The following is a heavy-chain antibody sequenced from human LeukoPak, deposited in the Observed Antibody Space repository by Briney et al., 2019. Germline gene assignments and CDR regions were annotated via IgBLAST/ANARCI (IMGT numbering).Heavy chain of an antibody. V-gene: IGHV1-46*01. CDR3: AIGQQLVQDWFDP. Sequence: ASVKVSCKASGYTFINYYMHWVRQAPGQGLEWMGTINPSNSITSYAQDFQDRVTMTRDTSTSTVYMELSSLRSEDTAMYRCAIGQQLVQDWFDPWGQGTLVTVSS. J-gene: IGHJ5*02. D-gene: IGHD6-13*01. CDR1: GYTFINYY. CDR2: INPSNSIT.